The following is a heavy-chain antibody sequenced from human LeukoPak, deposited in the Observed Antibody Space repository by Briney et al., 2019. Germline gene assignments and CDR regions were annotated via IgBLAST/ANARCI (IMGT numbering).Heavy chain of an antibody. Sequence: GGSLRLSCAASGFTVSSNYMSWVRQAPGKGLEWVSVIYSGGSTYYADSVKGRFTISRDNSKNTLYLQMNSLRAEDTAVYYCARDGRYSSGWFSGDYFDYWGQGTPVTVSS. CDR1: GFTVSSNY. CDR3: ARDGRYSSGWFSGDYFDY. CDR2: IYSGGST. D-gene: IGHD6-19*01. V-gene: IGHV3-66*01. J-gene: IGHJ4*02.